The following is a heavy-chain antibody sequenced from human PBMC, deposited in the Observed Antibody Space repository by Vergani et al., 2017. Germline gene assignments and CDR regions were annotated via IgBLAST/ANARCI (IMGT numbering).Heavy chain of an antibody. CDR2: TWYDGNNK. D-gene: IGHD1-14*01. Sequence: QVQLVESGGGVVQPVRSLRLSCAASGFTFNQYGMHWVRQAPGKGLEWVAVTWYDGNNKKYADSVKGRFTISRDNSKSTMYLQMNSLRDEDTGVYYCARDLRLLYNRFDPWGQGTLVTVSS. CDR1: GFTFNQYG. CDR3: ARDLRLLYNRFDP. J-gene: IGHJ5*02. V-gene: IGHV3-33*01.